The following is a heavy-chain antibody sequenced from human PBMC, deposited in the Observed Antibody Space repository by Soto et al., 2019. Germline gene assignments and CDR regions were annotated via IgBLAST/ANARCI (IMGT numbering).Heavy chain of an antibody. J-gene: IGHJ6*03. CDR3: AKGAEAGRAYYYYMDV. V-gene: IGHV3-9*01. D-gene: IGHD1-26*01. CDR2: ISWNSGSI. CDR1: GFTFDDYA. Sequence: PGGSLRLSCAASGFTFDDYAMHWVRQAPGKGLEWVSGISWNSGSIGYADSVKGRFTISRDNAKNSLYLQMNSLRAEDTALYYCAKGAEAGRAYYYYMDVWGKGTTVTVSS.